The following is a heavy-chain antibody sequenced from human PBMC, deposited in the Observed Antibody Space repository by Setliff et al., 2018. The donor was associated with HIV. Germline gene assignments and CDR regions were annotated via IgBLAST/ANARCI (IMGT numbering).Heavy chain of an antibody. J-gene: IGHJ3*02. V-gene: IGHV3-23*01. CDR2: ISGSGGST. Sequence: GGSLRLSCAASRFTFSSYAMSWVRQAPGKGLEWVSAISGSGGSTGYADSVKGRFTISRDNAKNSLHLQMNSLRAEDTALYYCARSRSTRDAFDTWGQGTMVTVSS. D-gene: IGHD2-2*01. CDR1: RFTFSSYA. CDR3: ARSRSTRDAFDT.